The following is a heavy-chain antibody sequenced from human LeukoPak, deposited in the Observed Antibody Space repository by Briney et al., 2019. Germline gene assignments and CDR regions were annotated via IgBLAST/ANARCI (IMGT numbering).Heavy chain of an antibody. CDR2: ISAYNGNT. V-gene: IGHV1-18*01. CDR3: ARGRYFGHFDY. Sequence: ASVKVSCKACGYTFTSYGISWVRQAPGQGLEWMGWISAYNGNTNYAQKLQGRVTMTTDTSTSTAYMKLRSLRSDDRAVYYCARGRYFGHFDYWGQGTLVTVSS. D-gene: IGHD3-9*01. J-gene: IGHJ4*02. CDR1: GYTFTSYG.